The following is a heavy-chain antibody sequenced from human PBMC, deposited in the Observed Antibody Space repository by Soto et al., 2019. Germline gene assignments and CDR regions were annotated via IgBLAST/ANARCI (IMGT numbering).Heavy chain of an antibody. CDR2: IYYSGST. CDR1: GGSISSGGYY. V-gene: IGHV4-31*03. Sequence: QVQLQESGPGLVKPSQTLSLTCTVSGGSISSGGYYWSWIRQHPGKGLEWIGYIYYSGSTYYNPSRKSRVTIAVDTSKNQFSRKLSSVTAADTAVYYCARAPMTYCGGDCYRIGWFDPWGQGTLVTVSS. CDR3: ARAPMTYCGGDCYRIGWFDP. J-gene: IGHJ5*02. D-gene: IGHD2-21*02.